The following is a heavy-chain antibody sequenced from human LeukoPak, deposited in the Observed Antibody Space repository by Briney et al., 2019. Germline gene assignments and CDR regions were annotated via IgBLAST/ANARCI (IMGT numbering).Heavy chain of an antibody. J-gene: IGHJ4*02. CDR2: VNGNGGST. CDR1: GFSFSTYA. Sequence: QPGGSLRPSCAASGFSFSTYAMSWVRQAPGKGLEWVSGVNGNGGSTSYADSVKGRFTIFKDNSKNTVYLQMNSLRVEDTAVYYCAKSLYGGCDYWGQGTVVTVSS. D-gene: IGHD3-16*02. CDR3: AKSLYGGCDY. V-gene: IGHV3-23*01.